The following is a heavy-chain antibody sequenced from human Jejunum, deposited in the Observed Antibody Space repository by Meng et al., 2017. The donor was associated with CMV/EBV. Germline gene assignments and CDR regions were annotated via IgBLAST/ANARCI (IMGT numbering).Heavy chain of an antibody. D-gene: IGHD1-26*01. V-gene: IGHV3-30*02. CDR2: IEHDGSNK. J-gene: IGHJ4*02. CDR1: GFTLSNYG. CDR3: AKDVGY. Sequence: QGQLVESWGGVVHPGGSLRLSCAASGFTLSNYGIHWVRQAPGKGLEWVAFIEHDGSNKYYADSVKGRFTISRDNSKNTLYLQMNSLRVEDTAVYYCAKDVGYWGQGTLVTVSS.